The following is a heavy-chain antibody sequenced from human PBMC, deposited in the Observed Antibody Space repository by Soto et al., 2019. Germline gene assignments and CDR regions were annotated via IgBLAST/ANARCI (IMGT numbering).Heavy chain of an antibody. Sequence: QVQLVESGGGVVQPGGSLRLSCVASGFTFVNFAMNWVRQSPGKGLEWVAVISGDGKNNDYADSVKGRFTISRDTSKNTVSLQTNSLRTDDTALDYCARGLTVGIPRDWFDPWGQGSLVTVSS. CDR3: ARGLTVGIPRDWFDP. CDR1: GFTFVNFA. J-gene: IGHJ5*02. CDR2: ISGDGKNN. V-gene: IGHV3-30*04. D-gene: IGHD6-13*01.